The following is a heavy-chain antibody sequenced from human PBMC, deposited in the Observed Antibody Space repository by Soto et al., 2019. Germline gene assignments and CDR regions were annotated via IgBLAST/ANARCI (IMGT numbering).Heavy chain of an antibody. CDR3: ARTDTMYCSSTSCYTVTGRKYGMDV. D-gene: IGHD2-2*02. CDR2: IWYDGSNK. CDR1: GFTFSSYG. V-gene: IGHV3-33*01. Sequence: GGSLRLSCAASGFTFSSYGMHWVRQAPGKGLEWVAVIWYDGSNKYYADSVKGRFTISRDNSKNTLYLQMNSMRAEDTAVYYCARTDTMYCSSTSCYTVTGRKYGMDVWGQGTTVTVSS. J-gene: IGHJ6*02.